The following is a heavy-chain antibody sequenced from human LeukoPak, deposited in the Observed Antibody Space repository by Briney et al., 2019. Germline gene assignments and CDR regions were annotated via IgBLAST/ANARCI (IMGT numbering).Heavy chain of an antibody. Sequence: GGSLRLSCAASGFTFSTSGMHWVRQAPGKGLEWVAVIRYDGSNTYYADSVKGRFTISRDNSKNTVFLQMNSLRGEDAALYYCASDGRRSGSYSNYFAHWGQGTLVTVSS. D-gene: IGHD3-10*01. CDR3: ASDGRRSGSYSNYFAH. CDR2: IRYDGSNT. CDR1: GFTFSTSG. V-gene: IGHV3-30*02. J-gene: IGHJ4*02.